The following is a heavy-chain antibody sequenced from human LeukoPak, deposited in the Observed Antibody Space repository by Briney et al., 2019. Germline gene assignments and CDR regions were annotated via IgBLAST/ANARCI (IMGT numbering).Heavy chain of an antibody. Sequence: PGGSLRLSCVASGFTFNNYAMNWVRQAPGKGLEWVSSIDSSSYNINYADSVKGRFTISRDNAKNSLFLQMNSLRAEDTAVYFCARDLAYYYDSSYDWGQGTLVTVSS. V-gene: IGHV3-21*01. CDR1: GFTFNNYA. J-gene: IGHJ4*02. D-gene: IGHD3-22*01. CDR2: IDSSSYNI. CDR3: ARDLAYYYDSSYD.